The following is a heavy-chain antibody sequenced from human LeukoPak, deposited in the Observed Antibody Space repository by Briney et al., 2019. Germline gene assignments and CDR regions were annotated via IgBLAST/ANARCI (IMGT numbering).Heavy chain of an antibody. V-gene: IGHV1-69*11. D-gene: IGHD6-6*01. CDR1: GGTFSSYA. J-gene: IGHJ6*03. CDR2: IIPILGTA. CDR3: ARSVAARPSAHYYYYYYMDV. Sequence: SVKVSCKASGGTFSSYAISWVRQAPGQGLEWMGRIIPILGTANYAQKFQGRVTITTDESTSTAYMELSSLRSEDTAVYYCARSVAARPSAHYYYYYYMDVWGKGTTVTVSS.